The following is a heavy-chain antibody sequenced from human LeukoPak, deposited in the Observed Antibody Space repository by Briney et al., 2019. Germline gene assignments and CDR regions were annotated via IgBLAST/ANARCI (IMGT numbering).Heavy chain of an antibody. CDR2: ISGSGGST. CDR3: AKCTMIVVVSQLDY. D-gene: IGHD3-22*01. Sequence: GGTLRLSCAASGFTFSSYGMSWVRQAPGKGLEWVSAISGSGGSTYYADSVKGRFTISRDNSKNTLYLQMNSLRAEDTAVYYCAKCTMIVVVSQLDYWGQGTLVTVSS. CDR1: GFTFSSYG. J-gene: IGHJ4*02. V-gene: IGHV3-23*01.